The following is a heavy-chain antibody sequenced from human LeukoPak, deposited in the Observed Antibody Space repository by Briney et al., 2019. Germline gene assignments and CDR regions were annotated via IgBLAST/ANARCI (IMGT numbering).Heavy chain of an antibody. CDR2: IIPIFGTA. D-gene: IGHD3-3*01. Sequence: SVKVSCKASGGTFISYAISWVRQAPGQGLEWMGGIIPIFGTANYAQKFQGRVTITADESTSTAYMELSSLRSEDTAVYYCARDLTVRFLEWLPTYWGQGTLVTVSS. CDR3: ARDLTVRFLEWLPTY. J-gene: IGHJ4*02. CDR1: GGTFISYA. V-gene: IGHV1-69*13.